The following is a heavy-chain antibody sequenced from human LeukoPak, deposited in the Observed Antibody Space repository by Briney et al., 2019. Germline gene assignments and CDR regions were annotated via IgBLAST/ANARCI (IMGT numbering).Heavy chain of an antibody. J-gene: IGHJ3*02. Sequence: GEPLKISCKGSGYRFTSYWIGWVRRMPGKGLEWMGIIYPGDSDTRYSPSFKGQVTISADKSISTAYLQWSSLKASDTAMYYCAGDSSGYYWEHAFDIWGQGTKVTVSS. V-gene: IGHV5-51*01. CDR1: GYRFTSYW. CDR2: IYPGDSDT. CDR3: AGDSSGYYWEHAFDI. D-gene: IGHD3-22*01.